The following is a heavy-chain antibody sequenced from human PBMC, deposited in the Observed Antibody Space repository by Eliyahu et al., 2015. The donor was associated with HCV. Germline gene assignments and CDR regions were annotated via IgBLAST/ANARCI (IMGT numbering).Heavy chain of an antibody. CDR2: IWFDGSNT. Sequence: QVQLAESGGGVVQPGGSLRLSCAASGFTFSNXGXHWVRQAPGKGLEWVAVIWFDGSNTYYADSVKGRFAISRDNSKNTLYLQMNSLRAEDTAVVYCARGWDPSYGSHRLHYFDLWGQGTLVTVSS. V-gene: IGHV3-33*01. CDR3: ARGWDPSYGSHRLHYFDL. CDR1: GFTFSNXG. J-gene: IGHJ4*02. D-gene: IGHD6-13*01.